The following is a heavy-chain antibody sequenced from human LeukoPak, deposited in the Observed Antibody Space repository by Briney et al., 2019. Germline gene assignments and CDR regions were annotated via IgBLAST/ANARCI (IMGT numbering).Heavy chain of an antibody. Sequence: PSETLSLTCTVSGGSISSGDYSWSWIRQPPGKGLEWIGYVYYSGSTYYNPSLKSRVTISVDTSKTQFSLKLSSVTAADTAVYYCARVPRSYYFDYWGQGTLVTVSS. CDR2: VYYSGST. V-gene: IGHV4-30-4*01. CDR1: GGSISSGDYS. J-gene: IGHJ4*02. CDR3: ARVPRSYYFDY.